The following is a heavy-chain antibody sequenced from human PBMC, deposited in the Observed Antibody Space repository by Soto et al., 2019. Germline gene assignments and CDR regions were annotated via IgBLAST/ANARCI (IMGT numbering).Heavy chain of an antibody. CDR3: ARDPGTSMVWAVIIQGYYYGMDV. V-gene: IGHV4-31*03. J-gene: IGHJ6*02. CDR1: GGSISSGGYY. D-gene: IGHD3-10*01. CDR2: IYYSGST. Sequence: PSETLSLTCTVSGGSISSGGYYWSWIRQHPGKGLEWIGYIYYSGSTYYNPSLKSRVTISVDTSKNQFSLKLSSVTAADTAVYYCARDPGTSMVWAVIIQGYYYGMDVWGQGTTVTVSS.